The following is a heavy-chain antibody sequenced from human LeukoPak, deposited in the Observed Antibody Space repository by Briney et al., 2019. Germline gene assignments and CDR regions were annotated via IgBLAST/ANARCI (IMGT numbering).Heavy chain of an antibody. J-gene: IGHJ4*02. CDR2: ISYDGSNK. V-gene: IGHV3-30*18. CDR1: GFTFSSYG. D-gene: IGHD5-24*01. Sequence: GGSLRLSCAASGFTFSSYGMHWVRQAPGKGLEWVAVISYDGSNKYYADSVKGRFTISRDNSKNTLYLQMNSLRAEDTAVYYCAKDFGAGGWGTGMATILAWYFDYWGQGTLVTVSS. CDR3: AKDFGAGGWGTGMATILAWYFDY.